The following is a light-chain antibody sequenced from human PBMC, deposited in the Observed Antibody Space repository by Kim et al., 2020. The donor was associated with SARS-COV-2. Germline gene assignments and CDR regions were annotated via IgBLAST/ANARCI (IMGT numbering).Light chain of an antibody. V-gene: IGKV3-15*01. J-gene: IGKJ1*01. CDR1: ENVDSY. Sequence: VSPGERATLSCRASENVDSYLAWYQQKPGQAPRLLIYGASTRATGIPARFSGSGSGTEFTLTISSLQSEDFAVYYCQQYNNWPWTFGQGTKVDIK. CDR2: GAS. CDR3: QQYNNWPWT.